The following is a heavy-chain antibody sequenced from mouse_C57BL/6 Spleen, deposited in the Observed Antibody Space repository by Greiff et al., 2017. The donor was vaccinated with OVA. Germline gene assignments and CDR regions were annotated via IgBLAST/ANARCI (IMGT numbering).Heavy chain of an antibody. CDR1: GYTFTSYW. V-gene: IGHV1-55*01. CDR3: AREGAYDGYYVWFAY. D-gene: IGHD2-3*01. Sequence: QVQLQQPGAELVKPGASVKMSCKASGYTFTSYWITWVKQRPGQGLEWIGDIYPGSGSTNYNEKFKGKATLTVDTSSSTAYMQLSSLTSEDSAVYYCAREGAYDGYYVWFAYWGQGTLVTVSA. J-gene: IGHJ3*01. CDR2: IYPGSGST.